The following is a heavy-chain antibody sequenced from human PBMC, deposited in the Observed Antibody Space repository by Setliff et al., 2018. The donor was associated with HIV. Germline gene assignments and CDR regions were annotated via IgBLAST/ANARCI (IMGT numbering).Heavy chain of an antibody. J-gene: IGHJ4*02. CDR2: INPSGGST. CDR1: GYTFTSSL. Sequence: GASVKVSCKASGYTFTSSLIHWMRQAPGQGLEWMGIINPSGGSTGFAQKFQGRVTMTRDTSTNTVYMEVRSLRSEDTAVYYCARSGGDSSGYYYAENWGQGTLVTVS. CDR3: ARSGGDSSGYYYAEN. D-gene: IGHD3-22*01. V-gene: IGHV1-46*01.